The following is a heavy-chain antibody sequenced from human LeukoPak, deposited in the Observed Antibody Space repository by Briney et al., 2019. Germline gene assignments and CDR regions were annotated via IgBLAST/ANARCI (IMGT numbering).Heavy chain of an antibody. CDR3: ARELGAFDI. J-gene: IGHJ3*02. D-gene: IGHD3-16*01. V-gene: IGHV6-1*01. CDR2: TCYKSKWYN. CDR1: GDSVSRYSAA. Sequence: SQTLSLTRAISGDSVSRYSAAWNWIRQSPSRGLEWLGRTCYKSKWYNDYAVSLKSRITISPDTSKNQFSLQLNSVTPEDTAVYYCARELGAFDIWGQGTMVTVSS.